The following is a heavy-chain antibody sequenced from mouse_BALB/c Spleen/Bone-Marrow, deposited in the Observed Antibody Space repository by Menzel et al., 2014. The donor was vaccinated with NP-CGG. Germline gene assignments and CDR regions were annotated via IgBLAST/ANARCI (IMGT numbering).Heavy chain of an antibody. J-gene: IGHJ2*01. CDR3: ARNYYGIPYYFDY. V-gene: IGHV2-6-4*01. CDR1: GFSLSRYN. CDR2: IWNGGST. D-gene: IGHD1-1*01. Sequence: VMLVESGPGLVAPSQSLSITCTVSGFSLSRYNVHWVRQPPGKGLEWLGMIWNGGSTDYNSALKSRLSISKVNSKSQVFLKMNSLQTDDAAIYFCARNYYGIPYYFDYWGQCSTLTVSS.